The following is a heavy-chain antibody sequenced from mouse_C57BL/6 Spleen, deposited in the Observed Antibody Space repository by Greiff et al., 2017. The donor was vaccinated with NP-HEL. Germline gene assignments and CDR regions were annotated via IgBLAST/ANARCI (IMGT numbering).Heavy chain of an antibody. Sequence: VQLQQSGAELVKPGASVKISCKASGYAFSSYWMNWVKQRPGKGLEWIGQIYPGDGDTNYNGKFKGKATLTADKSSSTASMQLSSLTSEDSAVYFCARPGDWDGAWFAYWGQGTLVTVSA. CDR3: ARPGDWDGAWFAY. CDR1: GYAFSSYW. CDR2: IYPGDGDT. D-gene: IGHD4-1*01. J-gene: IGHJ3*01. V-gene: IGHV1-80*01.